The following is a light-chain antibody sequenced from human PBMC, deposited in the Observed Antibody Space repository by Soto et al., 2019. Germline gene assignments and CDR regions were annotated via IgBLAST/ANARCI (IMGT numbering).Light chain of an antibody. V-gene: IGKV3-15*01. CDR3: QQYNKWPPWT. CDR2: GAS. Sequence: EIVMTQSPATLSVSPGERATLSCRASQSVSSNLAWYQQKPGQAPRLLIYGASTRATGIPARFSGSGSGTDFTRTISSLQSEDVSVYYCQQYNKWPPWTFGQGTKVEIK. CDR1: QSVSSN. J-gene: IGKJ1*01.